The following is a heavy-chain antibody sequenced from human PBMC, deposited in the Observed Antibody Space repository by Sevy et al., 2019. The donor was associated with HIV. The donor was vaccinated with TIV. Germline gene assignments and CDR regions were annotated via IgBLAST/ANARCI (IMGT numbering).Heavy chain of an antibody. CDR2: ISTSSGFT. CDR3: ARVRYNYGQKYFDY. V-gene: IGHV3-11*06. Sequence: GGSLRLSCTASGFSFSDYYMSWIRQAPGKGLEWISYISTSSGFTDYEDSVKGRFIISRDNAKNSLYLQMNSLRAEDTAVYFCARVRYNYGQKYFDYWGQGTLVTVSS. J-gene: IGHJ4*02. CDR1: GFSFSDYY. D-gene: IGHD5-18*01.